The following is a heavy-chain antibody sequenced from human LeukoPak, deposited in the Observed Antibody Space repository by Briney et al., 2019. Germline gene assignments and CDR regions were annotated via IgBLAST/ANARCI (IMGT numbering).Heavy chain of an antibody. Sequence: GVSLRLSCAVSGFTVSGTHMSWVRQAPGKGLEWVAAMYTGGTTYYADSVTGRFTISRDNSKNTLYLHMNSLRAEDTAVYYCAKDEATSGGGLASWGQGTLVSVSS. J-gene: IGHJ4*02. CDR3: AKDEATSGGGLAS. V-gene: IGHV3-53*01. CDR2: MYTGGTT. CDR1: GFTVSGTH. D-gene: IGHD3-16*01.